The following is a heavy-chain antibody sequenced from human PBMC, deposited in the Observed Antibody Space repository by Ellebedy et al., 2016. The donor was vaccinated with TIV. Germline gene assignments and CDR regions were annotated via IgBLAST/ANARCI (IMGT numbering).Heavy chain of an antibody. D-gene: IGHD1-1*01. J-gene: IGHJ4*02. CDR2: ISPYNGNT. Sequence: AASVKVSCKASAYTFTSHGISWVRQAPGQGLEWMGWISPYNGNTNYAQSPQGRVTMTTDTSTTTAYMELRTLRSDDTAFYYCARTPHWQTRGCNDYWGQGTLVTVSS. CDR3: ARTPHWQTRGCNDY. V-gene: IGHV1-18*04. CDR1: AYTFTSHG.